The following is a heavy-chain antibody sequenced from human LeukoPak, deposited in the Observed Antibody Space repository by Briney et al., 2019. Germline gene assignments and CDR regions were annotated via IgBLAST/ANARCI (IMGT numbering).Heavy chain of an antibody. Sequence: GRSLRLSCSSSGFTFGDYAMTWVRQAPGKGLEWVGFIRSKAYGGTTEYAASMKGRFTISRDDSKSIAYLQMNSLKTEDTAVYYCTRAVRFCSGGTCYYPYLGFWGQGTLVTVSS. D-gene: IGHD2-15*01. CDR3: TRAVRFCSGGTCYYPYLGF. V-gene: IGHV3-49*04. CDR1: GFTFGDYA. J-gene: IGHJ4*02. CDR2: IRSKAYGGTT.